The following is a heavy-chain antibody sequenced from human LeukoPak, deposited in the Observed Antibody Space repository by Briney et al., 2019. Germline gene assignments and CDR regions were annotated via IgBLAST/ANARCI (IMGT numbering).Heavy chain of an antibody. CDR3: AREEHYRRYFAL. V-gene: IGHV3-23*01. CDR1: GFTFSSYA. Sequence: GSLRLSCAASGFTFSSYAMTWVRQAPGKGLEWVSAISGSGGSTYYADSVKGRFTISRDNSKNTLYLQMNTLRAEDTAVYFCAREEHYRRYFALWGRGTLVTVSS. D-gene: IGHD3-16*02. CDR2: ISGSGGST. J-gene: IGHJ2*01.